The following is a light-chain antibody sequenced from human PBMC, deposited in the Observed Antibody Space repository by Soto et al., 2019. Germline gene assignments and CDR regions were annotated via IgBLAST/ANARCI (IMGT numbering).Light chain of an antibody. CDR2: EVN. J-gene: IGLJ1*01. CDR1: SSDVGSYNL. Sequence: QSALTQPASVSGSPGQSITISCTGTSSDVGSYNLVSWYQQHPGRAPKLLIYEVNKRPSGVSNDFSGSKSANTASLTISGLRAEDEADYYCCSYAGGSTYVFGSGTKATVL. V-gene: IGLV2-23*02. CDR3: CSYAGGSTYV.